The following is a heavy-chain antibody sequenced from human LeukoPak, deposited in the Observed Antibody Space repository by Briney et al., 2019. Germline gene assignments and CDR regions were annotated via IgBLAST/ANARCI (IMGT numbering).Heavy chain of an antibody. CDR1: GYTFTNYD. CDR3: TKGFLTALGA. D-gene: IGHD3-3*02. J-gene: IGHJ4*02. Sequence: ASVKVSCKASGYTFTNYDINWVRPATGQGLEWLGWMNPNSGQTGYTLKFNSRVTMTWNTSISTAYMELSSLRSDDTAVYYCTKGFLTALGAWGQGTLVTVSS. V-gene: IGHV1-8*01. CDR2: MNPNSGQT.